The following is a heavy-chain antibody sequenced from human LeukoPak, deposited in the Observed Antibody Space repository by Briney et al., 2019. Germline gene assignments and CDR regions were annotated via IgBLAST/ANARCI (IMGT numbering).Heavy chain of an antibody. CDR1: GSTFSNAW. CDR3: TTRYCSNTSCYRGGRYFDY. V-gene: IGHV3-15*01. Sequence: PGGSLRLSCAASGSTFSNAWMSWVRQAPGKGLEWVGRIKSKTDGGTTDYAAPVKGRFTISRDDSKNTLYLQMNSLKTEDTAVYYCTTRYCSNTSCYRGGRYFDYWGQGTLVTVSS. J-gene: IGHJ4*02. D-gene: IGHD2-2*02. CDR2: IKSKTDGGTT.